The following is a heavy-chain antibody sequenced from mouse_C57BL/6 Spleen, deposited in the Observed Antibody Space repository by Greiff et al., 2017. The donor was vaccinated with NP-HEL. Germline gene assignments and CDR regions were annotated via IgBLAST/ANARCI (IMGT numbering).Heavy chain of an antibody. D-gene: IGHD1-2*01. J-gene: IGHJ2*01. V-gene: IGHV1-69*01. CDR2: IDPSDSYT. CDR3: ARSWGLRPYFDY. CDR1: GYTFTSYW. Sequence: VQLQQPGAELVMPGASVKLSCKASGYTFTSYWMHWVKQRPGQGLEWIGEIDPSDSYTNYNQKFKGKSTLTVDKSSSTAYMQLSSLTSEDSAVYYCARSWGLRPYFDYWGQGTTLTVSS.